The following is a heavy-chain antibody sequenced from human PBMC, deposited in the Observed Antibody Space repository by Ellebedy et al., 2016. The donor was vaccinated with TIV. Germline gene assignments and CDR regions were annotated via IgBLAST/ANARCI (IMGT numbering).Heavy chain of an antibody. CDR3: ARYYGSGSYLSSNNWFDL. CDR1: GGSISSYY. D-gene: IGHD3-10*01. J-gene: IGHJ5*02. V-gene: IGHV4-59*01. Sequence: SETLSLTXTVSGGSISSYYWSWIRQPPGKGLEWIGYIYYSGSTNYNPSLKSRVTISVDTSKNQFSLKLSSVTAADTAVYYCARYYGSGSYLSSNNWFDLWGQGTVVTVSS. CDR2: IYYSGST.